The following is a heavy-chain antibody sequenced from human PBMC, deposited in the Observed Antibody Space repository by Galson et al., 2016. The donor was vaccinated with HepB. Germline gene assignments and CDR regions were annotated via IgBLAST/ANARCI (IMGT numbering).Heavy chain of an antibody. V-gene: IGHV2-5*02. CDR1: GFSLNTSGVG. CDR3: SHRRPCISSSCLIDAFDI. D-gene: IGHD2-2*01. J-gene: IGHJ3*02. CDR2: IYWDDDK. Sequence: PALVKPTQTLTLTCTFSGFSLNTSGVGVGWIRQPPGRALEWLALIYWDDDKYYSPSLKSRLTITKDTSKNQVVLTMTNMDPVDTGTYFCSHRRPCISSSCLIDAFDIWGQGTMVTVSS.